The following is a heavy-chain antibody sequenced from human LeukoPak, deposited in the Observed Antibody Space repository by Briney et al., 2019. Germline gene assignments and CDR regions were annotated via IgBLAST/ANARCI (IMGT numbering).Heavy chain of an antibody. CDR3: VRELAGGYFDY. Sequence: GASVTVSCKASGYTFSNYYIHWVRQAPGQGLEWMGKINPSGGRTVYAQKFQGRVTVTRDTSTSTVYMDLSSLRSEDAAVYYCVRELAGGYFDYWGRGTLVTVSS. V-gene: IGHV1-46*01. D-gene: IGHD4-23*01. CDR1: GYTFSNYY. CDR2: INPSGGRT. J-gene: IGHJ4*02.